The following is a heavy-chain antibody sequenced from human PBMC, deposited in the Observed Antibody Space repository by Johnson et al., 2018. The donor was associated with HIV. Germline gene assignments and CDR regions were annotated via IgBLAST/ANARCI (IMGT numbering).Heavy chain of an antibody. CDR2: ISYDGSNQ. CDR1: GFSFSNYA. CDR3: AREAYRAFDI. D-gene: IGHD3-16*01. V-gene: IGHV3-30-3*01. Sequence: QVQLVESGGGLVKPGGSLRLSCAASGFSFSNYAMHWVRQAPGKGLEWVAVISYDGSNQYYADSVKGRFTISRDNSKNTLYLQMNSLRAEDTAAYYCAREAYRAFDIWGQGTMVTVSS. J-gene: IGHJ3*02.